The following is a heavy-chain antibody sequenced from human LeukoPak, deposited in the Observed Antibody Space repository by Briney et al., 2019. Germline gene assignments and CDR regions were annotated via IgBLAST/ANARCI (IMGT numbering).Heavy chain of an antibody. J-gene: IGHJ4*02. D-gene: IGHD4-23*01. CDR2: MNSDASST. V-gene: IGHV3-74*01. CDR3: ARGPDYGGPL. CDR1: GFTFTNYW. Sequence: PWGSLRLSCVASGFTFTNYWMHWVRQAPGKGLVWVARMNSDASSTSYADSVKGRFTISRDNAKKTLYLQMNSLRADDTAVYYCARGPDYGGPLRGQGTLVTVSP.